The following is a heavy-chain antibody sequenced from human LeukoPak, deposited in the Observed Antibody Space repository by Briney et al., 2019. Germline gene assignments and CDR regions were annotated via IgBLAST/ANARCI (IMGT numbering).Heavy chain of an antibody. Sequence: SETLSLTCTVSGGSISSSSYYWGWIRQPPGKGLEWIGSIYYSGSTYYNPSLKSRVTISVDTSKNQFSLKLSSVTAADTAVYYCARSTVPVLRYFDWLFGEIDYWGQGTLVTVSS. CDR3: ARSTVPVLRYFDWLFGEIDY. J-gene: IGHJ4*02. V-gene: IGHV4-39*07. D-gene: IGHD3-9*01. CDR1: GGSISSSSYY. CDR2: IYYSGST.